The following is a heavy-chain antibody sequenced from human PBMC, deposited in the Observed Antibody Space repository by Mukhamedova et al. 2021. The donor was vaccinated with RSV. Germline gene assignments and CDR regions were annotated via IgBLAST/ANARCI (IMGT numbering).Heavy chain of an antibody. V-gene: IGHV3-74*01. Sequence: GVSHLNSDGSSTNYADSVKGRFTISRDNAKNTLYLQMNSVRAEDPAVYYCARGGSDYYYSGMEVWGQGTTVTVSS. J-gene: IGHJ6*02. CDR2: LNSDGSST. D-gene: IGHD1-14*01. CDR3: ARGGSDYYYSGMEV.